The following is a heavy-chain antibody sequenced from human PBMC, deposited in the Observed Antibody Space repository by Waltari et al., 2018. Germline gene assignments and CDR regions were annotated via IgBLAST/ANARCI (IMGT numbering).Heavy chain of an antibody. V-gene: IGHV4-4*09. CDR2: IYTSGST. J-gene: IGHJ3*02. CDR1: GFTFSDYY. Sequence: VQLVESGGGLVKPGGSLRLSCAASGFTFSDYYMSWIRQPAGKGLEWIGYIYTSGSTNYNPSLKSRVTISVDTSKNQFSLKLSSVTAADTAVYYCASTNVYCSGGSCYLAAFDIWGQGTMVTVSS. CDR3: ASTNVYCSGGSCYLAAFDI. D-gene: IGHD2-15*01.